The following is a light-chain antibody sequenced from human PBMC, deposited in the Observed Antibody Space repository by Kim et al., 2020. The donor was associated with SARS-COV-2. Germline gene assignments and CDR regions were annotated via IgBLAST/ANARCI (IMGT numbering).Light chain of an antibody. CDR2: DTR. CDR3: LLSYSGAYV. Sequence: PGVTVTLTCGSSTGAVTNGHYPYWFQQKPGQAPRTLIYDTRHKHSWTPARFSGSLLGDKAALTLSGAQPEDEADYYCLLSYSGAYVFGTGTKVTVL. V-gene: IGLV7-46*01. J-gene: IGLJ1*01. CDR1: TGAVTNGHY.